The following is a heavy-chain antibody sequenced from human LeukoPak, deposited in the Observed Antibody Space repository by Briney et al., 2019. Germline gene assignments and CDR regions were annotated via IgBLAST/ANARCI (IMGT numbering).Heavy chain of an antibody. Sequence: PSETLSLTCAVYGGSFSGYYWSWLRQPPGKGLEWIGEINHSGSTNYNPSLKSRVTISVDTPKNQFSLKLSSVTAADTAVYYCARRLGSGSYYKRGFDYWGQGTLVTVSS. J-gene: IGHJ4*02. V-gene: IGHV4-34*01. CDR3: ARRLGSGSYYKRGFDY. D-gene: IGHD3-10*01. CDR2: INHSGST. CDR1: GGSFSGYY.